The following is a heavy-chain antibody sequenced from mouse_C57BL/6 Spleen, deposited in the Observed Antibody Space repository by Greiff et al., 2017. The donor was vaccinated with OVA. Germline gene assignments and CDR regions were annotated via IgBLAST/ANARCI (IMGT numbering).Heavy chain of an antibody. J-gene: IGHJ2*01. CDR3: ARSGGRYYFDY. CDR1: GYTFTDYY. V-gene: IGHV1-19*01. CDR2: INPYNGGT. D-gene: IGHD1-1*02. Sequence: DVKLQESGPVLVKPGASVKMSCKASGYTFTDYYMNWVKQSHGKSLEWIGVINPYNGGTSYNQKFKGKATLTVDKSSSTAYMELNSLTSEDSAVYYCARSGGRYYFDYWGQGTTLTVSS.